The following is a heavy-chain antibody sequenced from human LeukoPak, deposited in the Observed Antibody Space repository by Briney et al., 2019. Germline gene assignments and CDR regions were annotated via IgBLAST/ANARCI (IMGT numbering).Heavy chain of an antibody. D-gene: IGHD4-23*01. Sequence: SETLSLTCTVSGGSISSGGYYWSWNRQHQGKGLEWIGYIYYSGSTYYNPSLKSRVTISVDTSKNQFSLKLSSVTAADTAVYYCAREDYGGNLRNWFDPWGQGTLVTVSS. J-gene: IGHJ5*02. CDR1: GGSISSGGYY. CDR2: IYYSGST. CDR3: AREDYGGNLRNWFDP. V-gene: IGHV4-31*03.